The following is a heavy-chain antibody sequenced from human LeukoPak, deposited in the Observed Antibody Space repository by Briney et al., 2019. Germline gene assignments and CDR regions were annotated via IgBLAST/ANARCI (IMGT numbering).Heavy chain of an antibody. D-gene: IGHD3-10*01. CDR3: ARHSGSGSLSRPFDP. Sequence: SETLSLTCTVSGNSVTSGGFYWAWLRQPPGKGLEWIATVYYTGSTYYSSSLKSRVTISIDTSKNQFSLELRSVVAPDTAVYYCARHSGSGSLSRPFDPWGQGTLVTVSS. J-gene: IGHJ5*02. CDR2: VYYTGST. V-gene: IGHV4-39*01. CDR1: GNSVTSGGFY.